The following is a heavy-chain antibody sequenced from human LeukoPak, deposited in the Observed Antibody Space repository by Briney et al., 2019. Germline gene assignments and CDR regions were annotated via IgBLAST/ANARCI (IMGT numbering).Heavy chain of an antibody. J-gene: IGHJ3*01. D-gene: IGHD1-1*01. V-gene: IGHV3-7*01. Sequence: PGGSLRLSCTTSGFILSDFWFTWVRQAPGKGLEWVASIKQDGSERQYGDFVGGRFTVSRDNARNSVSLQMNSLRAEDTALYYCARDAGRREDVWGQGTMVTVSS. CDR2: IKQDGSER. CDR1: GFILSDFW. CDR3: ARDAGRREDV.